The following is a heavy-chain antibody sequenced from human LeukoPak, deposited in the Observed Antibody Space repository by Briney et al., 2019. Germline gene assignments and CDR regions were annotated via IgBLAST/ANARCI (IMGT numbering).Heavy chain of an antibody. V-gene: IGHV4-59*01. CDR1: GGSISSYY. CDR2: IYDTGNT. D-gene: IGHD3-22*01. J-gene: IGHJ4*02. CDR3: ARATPWLLPGY. Sequence: SETLSLTCTVSGGSISSYYWSWVRQPPWQGLEWIGHIYDTGNTNYNPSLESRVTISVDTSKNQFSLRLTSVTAADTAVYFCARATPWLLPGYWGQGTLVTVSS.